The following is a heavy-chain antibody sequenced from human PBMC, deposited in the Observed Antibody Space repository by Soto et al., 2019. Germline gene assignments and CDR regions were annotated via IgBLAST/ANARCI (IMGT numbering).Heavy chain of an antibody. CDR2: INTDGSST. Sequence: GGSLRLSCAASGFTFSSYWMHWVRQAPGKGLMWVSRINTDGSSTTYADSVKGRVTISRDNAKNTLYLQMNSLRAEDTAVYHCVRSGGWPDYWGQGTLVTVSS. CDR3: VRSGGWPDY. V-gene: IGHV3-74*01. CDR1: GFTFSSYW. D-gene: IGHD2-15*01. J-gene: IGHJ4*02.